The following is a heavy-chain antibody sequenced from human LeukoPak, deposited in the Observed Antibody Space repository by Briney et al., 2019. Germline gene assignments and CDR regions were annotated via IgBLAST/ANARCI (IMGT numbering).Heavy chain of an antibody. CDR3: ARGHSSGWYGDWFDP. CDR2: INPNSGGT. D-gene: IGHD6-19*01. Sequence: ASVEVSCKASGYTFTGYYMHWVRQAPGQGLEWMGWINPNSGGTNYAQKFQGRVTMTRDTSISTAYMELSRLRSDDTAVYYCARGHSSGWYGDWFDPWGQGTLVTVSS. CDR1: GYTFTGYY. J-gene: IGHJ5*02. V-gene: IGHV1-2*02.